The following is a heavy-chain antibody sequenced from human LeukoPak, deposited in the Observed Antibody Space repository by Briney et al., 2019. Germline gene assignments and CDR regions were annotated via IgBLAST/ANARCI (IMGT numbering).Heavy chain of an antibody. V-gene: IGHV3-33*01. CDR3: ARSPMNRYYYDSSGYYPKYYFDY. CDR2: IWYDGSNK. J-gene: IGHJ4*02. Sequence: PGGSLRLSCAASGFTFSGYGMHLVRQAPGKGLEWVAVIWYDGSNKYYTDSVKGRFTISRDNSKNTLYLQMNSLRAEDTAVYYCARSPMNRYYYDSSGYYPKYYFDYWGQGTLVTVSS. D-gene: IGHD3-22*01. CDR1: GFTFSGYG.